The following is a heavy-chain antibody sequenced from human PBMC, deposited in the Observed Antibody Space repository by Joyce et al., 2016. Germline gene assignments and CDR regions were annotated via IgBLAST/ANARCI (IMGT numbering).Heavy chain of an antibody. CDR1: GFTFSNYA. CDR2: MSYDGSDK. CDR3: ARDPVGATTHHYYGMDV. V-gene: IGHV3-30*04. Sequence: QVQLVESGGGVVQPGRSLRLSCAASGFTFSNYAMHWVRQAPGKGLDWVAVMSYDGSDKYYADSVKGRFSISRDNSKNTLYLQMNSLRVEDTAVYYCARDPVGATTHHYYGMDVWGQGTTVIVSS. D-gene: IGHD1-26*01. J-gene: IGHJ6*02.